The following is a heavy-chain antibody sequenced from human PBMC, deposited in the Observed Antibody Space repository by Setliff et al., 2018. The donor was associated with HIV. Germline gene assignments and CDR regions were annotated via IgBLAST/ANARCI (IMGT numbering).Heavy chain of an antibody. CDR1: GTPQGLQ. CDR2: IDHIGST. CDR3: ARRAMWGDLDY. J-gene: IGHJ4*02. D-gene: IGHD3-16*01. Sequence: SETLSLTCSRRVSGTPQGLQVELDPPVPGKGLEWIGEIDHIGSTTYNPSLKTRITMSSDTSKRQFSLKLSSVTAADTATYYCARRAMWGDLDYWGQGALVTVSS. V-gene: IGHV4-34*01.